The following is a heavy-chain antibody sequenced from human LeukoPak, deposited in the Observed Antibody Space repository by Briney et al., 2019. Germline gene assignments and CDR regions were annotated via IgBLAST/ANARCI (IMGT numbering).Heavy chain of an antibody. J-gene: IGHJ5*02. CDR2: IYYSGST. V-gene: IGHV4-39*07. Sequence: SETLSLTCTVSGCSISSSSYYWGWIRQPPGKGLEWIGSIYYSGSTYYNPSLKSRVTISVDTSKNQFSLKLSSVTAADTAVYYCARVDCGGDCYAHNWFDPWGQGTLVTVSS. CDR3: ARVDCGGDCYAHNWFDP. CDR1: GCSISSSSYY. D-gene: IGHD2-21*02.